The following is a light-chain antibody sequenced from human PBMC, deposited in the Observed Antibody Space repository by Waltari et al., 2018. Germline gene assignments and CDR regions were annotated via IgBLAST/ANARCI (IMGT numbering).Light chain of an antibody. Sequence: EVVMTQSPATLSVSPGERATLFCRTSQSVDYKLAWYQHKPGQAPRLLIYDISTRIPGIPARFSGGGSGTLFTLTISSLQSEDFAVYYCQQYDSWPQTFGGGT. CDR3: QQYDSWPQT. CDR1: QSVDYK. J-gene: IGKJ4*01. CDR2: DIS. V-gene: IGKV3-15*01.